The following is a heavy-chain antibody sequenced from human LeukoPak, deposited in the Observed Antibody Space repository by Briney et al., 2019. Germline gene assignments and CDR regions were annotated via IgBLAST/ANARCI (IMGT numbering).Heavy chain of an antibody. D-gene: IGHD5-12*01. CDR1: GFTFSSYS. J-gene: IGHJ4*02. CDR2: ISSSSSTI. Sequence: RGSLRLSCAASGFTFSSYSMNWVRQAPGKGLEWVSYISSSSSTIYYADSVKGRFTISRDNAKNSLYLQMNSLRDEDTAVYYCARALVKWLRVTGFDYRGQGNLFTVSS. CDR3: ARALVKWLRVTGFDY. V-gene: IGHV3-48*02.